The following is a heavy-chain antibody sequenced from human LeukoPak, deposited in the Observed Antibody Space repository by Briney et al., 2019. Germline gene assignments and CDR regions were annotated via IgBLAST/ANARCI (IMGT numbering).Heavy chain of an antibody. J-gene: IGHJ5*02. V-gene: IGHV4-4*07. Sequence: SETLSLTCTVSGGSISSYYWSWIRQPAGKGLEWIGRIYTSGSTNYNPSLKSRVTMSVDTSKNQFSLKLSSVTAADTAVYYCAREGSKEWGLPSGVWFDPWGQGTLVTVSS. CDR2: IYTSGST. CDR3: AREGSKEWGLPSGVWFDP. CDR1: GGSISSYY. D-gene: IGHD1-26*01.